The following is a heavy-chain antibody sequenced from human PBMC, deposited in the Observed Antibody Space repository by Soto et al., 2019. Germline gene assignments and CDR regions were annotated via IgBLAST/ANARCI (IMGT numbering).Heavy chain of an antibody. CDR1: GFTFGTYS. Sequence: EVQLVESGGGLVQPRGSLRLSCAASGFTFGTYSMNWVRQAPGKGLEWVSYISNSGSTKHYADSVKGRFTSSRDNAKNSLYLQMNSLRAEDTAVYYCAIFGMGFYMDVWGKGTTVTVSS. J-gene: IGHJ6*03. CDR3: AIFGMGFYMDV. CDR2: ISNSGSTK. D-gene: IGHD3-3*01. V-gene: IGHV3-48*01.